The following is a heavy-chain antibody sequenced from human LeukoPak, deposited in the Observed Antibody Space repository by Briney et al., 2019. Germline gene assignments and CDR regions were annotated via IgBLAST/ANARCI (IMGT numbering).Heavy chain of an antibody. V-gene: IGHV3-7*01. CDR1: GFTFSIYW. CDR2: IKQDGSEE. J-gene: IGHJ4*02. CDR3: ARAAYYYGSGSYSEPRGRYYFDY. Sequence: GGSLRLSCAASGFTFSIYWMTWVRQAPEKGLKWVAKIKQDGSEEYYVDSVKGRFTISRDNAKNSLYLQMNSLRAEDTAVYYCARAAYYYGSGSYSEPRGRYYFDYWGQGTLVTVST. D-gene: IGHD3-10*01.